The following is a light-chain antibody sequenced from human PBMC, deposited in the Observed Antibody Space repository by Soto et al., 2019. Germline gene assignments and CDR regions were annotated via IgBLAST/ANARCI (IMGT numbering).Light chain of an antibody. CDR1: QSISTW. Sequence: DIKMTQSPSTLSASVGDRVTITCRASQSISTWLAWYQQKPGKAPKFLIFDGSSLQSGVPSRFSGSGSGTEFTLTISSLQPDDFATYYCQQYSSFSSFGQGTKVDI. CDR3: QQYSSFSS. J-gene: IGKJ1*01. V-gene: IGKV1-5*01. CDR2: DGS.